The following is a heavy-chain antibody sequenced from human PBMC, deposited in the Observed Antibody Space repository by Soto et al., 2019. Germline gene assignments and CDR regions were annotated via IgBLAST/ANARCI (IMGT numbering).Heavy chain of an antibody. CDR1: GFTFSSYA. V-gene: IGHV3-23*01. CDR3: AKDFDSSGRNYFHY. J-gene: IGHJ4*02. D-gene: IGHD6-19*01. CDR2: ISDSGGTT. Sequence: GGSLRLSCAASGFTFSSYAMTWVRQAPGKGLECVSVISDSGGTTYYADSVKGRFTISRDNSKNTLYLQMNSLRAEDTAVYYCAKDFDSSGRNYFHYWGQGTLVTVSS.